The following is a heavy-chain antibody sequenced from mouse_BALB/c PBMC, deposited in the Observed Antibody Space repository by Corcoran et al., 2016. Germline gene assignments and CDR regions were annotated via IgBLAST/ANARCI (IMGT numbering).Heavy chain of an antibody. J-gene: IGHJ4*01. CDR1: GYTFTNYG. CDR3: ARGSSYAMDY. Sequence: QIQLVQSGPELKKPGETVKISCKASGYTFTNYGMNWVKQAPGKGLKWMGWINTYTGEPTYADDFKGRFAFSLETSASTAYLQINNLKNEDTATCFCARGSSYAMDYWGQGTSVTVSS. D-gene: IGHD1-1*01. V-gene: IGHV9-3-1*01. CDR2: INTYTGEP.